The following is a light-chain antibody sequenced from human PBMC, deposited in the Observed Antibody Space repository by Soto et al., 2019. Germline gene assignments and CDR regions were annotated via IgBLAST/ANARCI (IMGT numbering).Light chain of an antibody. V-gene: IGLV2-11*01. CDR1: SSDVGGYNY. CDR2: DVS. Sequence: QSVLTQPRSVSGSPGQSVTISCTGTSSDVGGYNYVSWYQQHPGKAPKLMIYDVSKRPSGVPDRFSGSKSGNTASLTISGLQAEDEADYYCCSYAGSFVVFGGWTKVTVL. CDR3: CSYAGSFVV. J-gene: IGLJ2*01.